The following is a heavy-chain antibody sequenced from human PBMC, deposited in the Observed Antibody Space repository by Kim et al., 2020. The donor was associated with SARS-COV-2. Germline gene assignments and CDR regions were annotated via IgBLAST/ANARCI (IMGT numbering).Heavy chain of an antibody. CDR3: ARDRGYCSGGSCYPSDYY. J-gene: IGHJ6*01. Sequence: SETLSLTCTVSGSSISSYYWSWIRQPPGKGLEWIGYIYYSGSTNYNPSLKSRVTISVDTSKNQFSLKLSSVTAADTAVYYCARDRGYCSGGSCYPSDYY. CDR2: IYYSGST. V-gene: IGHV4-59*01. D-gene: IGHD2-15*01. CDR1: GSSISSYY.